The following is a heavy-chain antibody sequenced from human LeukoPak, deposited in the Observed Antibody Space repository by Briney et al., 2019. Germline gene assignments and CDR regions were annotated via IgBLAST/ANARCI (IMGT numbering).Heavy chain of an antibody. Sequence: SETLSLTCTVSADSLSSGGHYWAWIRQLPGKGLESIGFIHHSGSSRHNPSLKDRVAISVDASRKQFALRLSSVTAADTAVYYCARGLSDYDILTGQTLYYMDVWGKGTTVTVSS. J-gene: IGHJ6*03. CDR2: IHHSGSS. D-gene: IGHD3-9*01. CDR1: ADSLSSGGHY. V-gene: IGHV4-31*03. CDR3: ARGLSDYDILTGQTLYYMDV.